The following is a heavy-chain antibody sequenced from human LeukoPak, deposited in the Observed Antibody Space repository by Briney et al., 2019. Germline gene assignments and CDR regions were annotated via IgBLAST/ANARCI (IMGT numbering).Heavy chain of an antibody. CDR2: IREDESEK. V-gene: IGHV3-7*03. CDR3: AKNLFNPLRPA. CDR1: GFTFSSYG. D-gene: IGHD2/OR15-2a*01. J-gene: IGHJ5*02. Sequence: GGSLRLSCAASGFTFSSYGMDWVRQAPGKGLEWVANIREDESEKNYVDSVKGRFTISRDNAWNSLYLQMNSLRPEDTALYYCAKNLFNPLRPAWGQGTLVTVSS.